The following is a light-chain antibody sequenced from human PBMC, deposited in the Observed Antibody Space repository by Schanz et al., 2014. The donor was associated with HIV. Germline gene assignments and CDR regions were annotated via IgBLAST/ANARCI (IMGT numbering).Light chain of an antibody. CDR3: GTWDSSLRAVV. V-gene: IGLV1-40*01. J-gene: IGLJ2*01. Sequence: QSVLTQPPSVSGAPGQRVTISCTGSSSNIGAGYDVHWYQHLPGTAPKLLIYGNTNRPSGVPDRFSGSKSATSATLAITGLQTGDEADYYCGTWDSSLRAVVFGGGTKLTVL. CDR2: GNT. CDR1: SSNIGAGYD.